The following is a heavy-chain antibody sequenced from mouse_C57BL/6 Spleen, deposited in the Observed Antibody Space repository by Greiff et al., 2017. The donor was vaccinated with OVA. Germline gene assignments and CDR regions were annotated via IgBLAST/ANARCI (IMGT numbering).Heavy chain of an antibody. CDR2: IYPGDGDT. CDR1: GYAFSSSW. CDR3: ARRITTVVATLDY. Sequence: VKLQQSGHELVKPGASVKISCKASGYAFSSSWMNWVKQRPGKGLEWIGRIYPGDGDTNYNGKFKGKATLTADKSSSTAYMQLSSLTSEDSAVYFCARRITTVVATLDYWGQGTTLTVSS. V-gene: IGHV1-82*01. J-gene: IGHJ2*01. D-gene: IGHD1-1*01.